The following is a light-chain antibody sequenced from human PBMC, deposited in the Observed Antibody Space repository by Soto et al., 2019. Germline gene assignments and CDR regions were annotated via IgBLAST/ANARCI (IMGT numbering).Light chain of an antibody. CDR2: GAS. J-gene: IGKJ2*01. CDR3: LQYNNRPPYT. CDR1: QSISTN. V-gene: IGKV3-15*01. Sequence: ETVMTQSPATLSVSPGERVTLSCRASQSISTNLAWYQQRPGQAPRLLIFGASRRATDIPARFSGSGSYTEITLTISSLQSEDFAVYYCLQYNNRPPYTFGQGTRLEI.